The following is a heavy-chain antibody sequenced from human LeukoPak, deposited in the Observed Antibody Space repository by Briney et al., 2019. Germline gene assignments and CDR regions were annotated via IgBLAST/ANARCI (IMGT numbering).Heavy chain of an antibody. CDR1: GFTFSSYW. J-gene: IGHJ5*02. D-gene: IGHD4-23*01. CDR3: ASDGGNFRRWFDP. V-gene: IGHV3-7*01. CDR2: IKQDGSEK. Sequence: GGSLRLSCAASGFTFSSYWMSWVRQAPGKGLEWVANIKQDGSEKYYVDSVKGRFTISRDNAKNSLYLQMNSLRAEDTAVYYCASDGGNFRRWFDPWGQGTLVTVSS.